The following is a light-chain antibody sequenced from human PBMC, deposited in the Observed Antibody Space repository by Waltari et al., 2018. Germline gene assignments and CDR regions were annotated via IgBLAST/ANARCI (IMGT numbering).Light chain of an antibody. CDR1: NSDVGSYNV. V-gene: IGLV2-23*02. J-gene: IGLJ2*01. CDR2: GVT. Sequence: QSALTQPASVSGSLGQSITISCTGTNSDVGSYNVVSWHQQHPGKAPNLLLYGVTKRPSGVSTRFSGSKSGNTASMTISGLQAEDEADYYCSSYAGDNIVVFGGGTRLTVV. CDR3: SSYAGDNIVV.